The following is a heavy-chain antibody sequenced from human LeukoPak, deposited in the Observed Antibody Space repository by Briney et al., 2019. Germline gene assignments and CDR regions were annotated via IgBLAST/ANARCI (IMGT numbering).Heavy chain of an antibody. V-gene: IGHV1-58*02. D-gene: IGHD3-10*01. CDR3: AAYGSGSYYFDY. Sequence: VASVTVSCTASGFTFTSSAMQWVRQARGQRLEWIGWIVVGSGNTNYAQKFQERVTITRDMSTSTAYMELSSLRSEDTAVYYCAAYGSGSYYFDYWGQGTLVTVSS. J-gene: IGHJ4*02. CDR1: GFTFTSSA. CDR2: IVVGSGNT.